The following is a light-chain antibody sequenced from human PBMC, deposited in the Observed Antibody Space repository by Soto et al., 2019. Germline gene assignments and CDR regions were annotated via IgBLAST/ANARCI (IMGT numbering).Light chain of an antibody. J-gene: IGLJ2*01. CDR2: DNN. V-gene: IGLV1-51*01. CDR3: GAWDSSLSAVL. Sequence: QSVLTQTPSLSAAPGQTVTISCSGSSSNIGNNYVSWYQQLPGTAPKLLIYDNNKRPSGIPDRFSGSKSGTSATLGITGLQTGDEADYYCGAWDSSLSAVLFGGGTKLTVL. CDR1: SSNIGNNY.